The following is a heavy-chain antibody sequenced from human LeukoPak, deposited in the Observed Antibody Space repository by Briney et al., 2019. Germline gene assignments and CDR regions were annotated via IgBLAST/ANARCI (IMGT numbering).Heavy chain of an antibody. V-gene: IGHV5-10-1*01. CDR1: GYSFTSYW. J-gene: IGHJ6*02. D-gene: IGHD4-17*01. CDR2: IDPSDSYT. Sequence: GESLRISCKGSGYSFTSYWISWVRQMPGKGLEWMGRIDPSDSYTNYSPSFQGHVTISADKSISTAYLQWSGLRASDTAMYYCATVTTIYYYYGMDVWGQGTTVTVSS. CDR3: ATVTTIYYYYGMDV.